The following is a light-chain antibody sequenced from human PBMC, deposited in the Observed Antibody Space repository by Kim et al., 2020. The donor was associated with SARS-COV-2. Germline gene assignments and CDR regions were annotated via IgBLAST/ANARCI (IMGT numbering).Light chain of an antibody. J-gene: IGLJ3*02. Sequence: RVTSSCSGSSSNIGSNTVNWYQQLPGTAPKLLIYSNNQRPSGVPDRFSGSKSGTSASLAISGLQSEDEADYYCAAWDDSLNGHWVFGGGTKLTVL. CDR2: SNN. CDR1: SSNIGSNT. V-gene: IGLV1-44*01. CDR3: AAWDDSLNGHWV.